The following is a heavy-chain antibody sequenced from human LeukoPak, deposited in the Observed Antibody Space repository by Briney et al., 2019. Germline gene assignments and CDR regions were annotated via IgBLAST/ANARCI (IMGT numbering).Heavy chain of an antibody. Sequence: SETLSLTCTVSGGSISSGSYYWSWIRQPPGKGLEWIGYIYYSGSTNYNPSLKSRVTISVDRSKNQYSLKLSSVTAADTAVYYCASGTMRFSGFDHWGQGTLVTVSS. CDR1: GGSISSGSYY. CDR3: ASGTMRFSGFDH. J-gene: IGHJ4*02. D-gene: IGHD1-1*01. V-gene: IGHV4-61*01. CDR2: IYYSGST.